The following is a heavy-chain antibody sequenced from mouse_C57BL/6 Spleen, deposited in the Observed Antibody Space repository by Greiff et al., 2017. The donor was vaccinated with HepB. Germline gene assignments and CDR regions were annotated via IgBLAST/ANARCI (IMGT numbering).Heavy chain of an antibody. D-gene: IGHD2-3*01. CDR2: ISSGGSYT. V-gene: IGHV5-6*01. CDR1: GFTFSSYG. CDR3: ARRRNDGLDY. Sequence: EVHLVESGGDLVKPGGSLKLSCAASGFTFSSYGMSWVRQTPDKRLEWVATISSGGSYTYYPDSVKGRFTISRDNAKNTLYLQMSSLKSEDTAMYYCARRRNDGLDYWGQGTTLTVSS. J-gene: IGHJ2*01.